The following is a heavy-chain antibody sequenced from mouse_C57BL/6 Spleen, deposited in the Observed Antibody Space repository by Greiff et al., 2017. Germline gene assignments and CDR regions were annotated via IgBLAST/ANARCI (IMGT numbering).Heavy chain of an antibody. Sequence: EVQLHQSGTVLARPGASVKMSCKTSGYTFTSYWMHWVKQRPGQGLEWIGAIYPGNSDTSYNQKFKGKAKLTAVTSTSTAYMELSSRTTEDSAVYDCTRGDGSYSSPYYAMDYWGQGTSVTVSS. CDR3: TRGDGSYSSPYYAMDY. CDR2: IYPGNSDT. J-gene: IGHJ4*01. V-gene: IGHV1-5*01. D-gene: IGHD1-1*01. CDR1: GYTFTSYW.